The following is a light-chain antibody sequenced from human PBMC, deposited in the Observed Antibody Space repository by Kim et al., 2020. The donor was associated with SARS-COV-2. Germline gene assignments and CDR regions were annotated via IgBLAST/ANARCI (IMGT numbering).Light chain of an antibody. CDR2: YDS. V-gene: IGLV3-21*04. CDR3: QVWDSSSDHRV. CDR1: NIGSKG. Sequence: APGKTDWFTCGGDNIGSKGVHWYRQKPGQAPVLVIYYDSDRPSGIPERFSGANSGNTATLTISRVEAGDESDYYCQVWDSSSDHRVFGGGTRLTVL. J-gene: IGLJ2*01.